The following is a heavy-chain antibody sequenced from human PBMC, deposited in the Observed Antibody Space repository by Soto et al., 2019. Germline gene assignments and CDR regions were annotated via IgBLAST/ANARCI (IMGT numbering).Heavy chain of an antibody. J-gene: IGHJ5*02. D-gene: IGHD2-15*01. CDR3: ARAISAPVGGWFDP. Sequence: GGSLRLSCAASGFTFSSYWMSWVRQAPGKGLEWVANIKQDGSEKYYVDSVKGRFTISRDNAKNSLYLQMNSLRAEDTAVYYCARAISAPVGGWFDPWGQGTLVTVSS. V-gene: IGHV3-7*01. CDR2: IKQDGSEK. CDR1: GFTFSSYW.